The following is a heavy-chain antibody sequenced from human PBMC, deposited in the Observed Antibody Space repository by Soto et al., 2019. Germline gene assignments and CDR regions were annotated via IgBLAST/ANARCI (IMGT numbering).Heavy chain of an antibody. V-gene: IGHV1-3*01. J-gene: IGHJ4*02. CDR1: GYTFSTYP. CDR2: IIAGNGNT. Sequence: QVQLVQSGAEVKKPGASVKVSCKASGYTFSTYPMHWVRLAPGQRLEWMGWIIAGNGNTKYAQTFQDRITITRDTSASTAYMELSSLRSEDTAVYYSARADYGAHFDYWGQGTLVTVSS. D-gene: IGHD4-17*01. CDR3: ARADYGAHFDY.